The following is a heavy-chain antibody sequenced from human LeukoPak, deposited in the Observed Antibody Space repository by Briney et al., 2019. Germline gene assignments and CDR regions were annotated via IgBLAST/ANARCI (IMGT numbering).Heavy chain of an antibody. CDR2: IKQDGSEK. J-gene: IGHJ6*03. V-gene: IGHV3-7*01. CDR3: ARCVTGTTWYYYYYMDV. Sequence: GGSLRLSCAASGFTFSNFWMSWVRQAPGKGLEWVANIKQDGSEKYYVDSVKGRFTISRDNAKNSLYLQMNSLRAEDTAVYYCARCVTGTTWYYYYYMDVWGKGTTVTVSS. CDR1: GFTFSNFW. D-gene: IGHD1-20*01.